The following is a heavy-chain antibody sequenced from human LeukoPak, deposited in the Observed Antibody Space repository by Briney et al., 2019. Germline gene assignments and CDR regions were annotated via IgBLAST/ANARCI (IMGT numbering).Heavy chain of an antibody. CDR2: INGSGGST. Sequence: GGSLRLSCAASGFTLSSYAMSWVRQAPGKGLEWVSAINGSGGSTYYADSVKGRFTISRDNSKNTLYLQMNSLRAEDTAVYYCAKEPLVRNYFDYWGQGTLVTVSS. J-gene: IGHJ4*02. D-gene: IGHD6-13*01. CDR1: GFTLSSYA. CDR3: AKEPLVRNYFDY. V-gene: IGHV3-23*01.